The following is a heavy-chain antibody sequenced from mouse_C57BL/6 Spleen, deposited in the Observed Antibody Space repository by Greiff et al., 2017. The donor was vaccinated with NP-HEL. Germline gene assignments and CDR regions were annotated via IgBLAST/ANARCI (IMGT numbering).Heavy chain of an antibody. CDR2: ISSGGDYI. D-gene: IGHD2-3*01. Sequence: EVKLMESGEGLVKPGGSLKLSCAASGFTFSSYAMSWVRQTPEKRLEWVAYISSGGDYIYYADTVKGRFTISRDNARNTLYLQMSSLKSEDTAMYYCTRDPLYDYWYFDVWGTGTTVTVSS. J-gene: IGHJ1*03. V-gene: IGHV5-9-1*02. CDR3: TRDPLYDYWYFDV. CDR1: GFTFSSYA.